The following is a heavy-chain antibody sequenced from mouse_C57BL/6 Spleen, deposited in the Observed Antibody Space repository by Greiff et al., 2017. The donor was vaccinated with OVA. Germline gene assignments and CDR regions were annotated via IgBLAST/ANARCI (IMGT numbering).Heavy chain of an antibody. Sequence: QVHVKQPGTELVKPGASVKLSCKASGYTFTSYWMHWVKQRPGQGLEWIGNINPSNGGTNYNEKFKSKATLTVDKSSSTAYMQLSSLTSEDSAVYYCARSFYYYGSDYWGQGTTLTVSS. CDR1: GYTFTSYW. CDR2: INPSNGGT. CDR3: ARSFYYYGSDY. D-gene: IGHD1-1*01. J-gene: IGHJ2*01. V-gene: IGHV1-53*01.